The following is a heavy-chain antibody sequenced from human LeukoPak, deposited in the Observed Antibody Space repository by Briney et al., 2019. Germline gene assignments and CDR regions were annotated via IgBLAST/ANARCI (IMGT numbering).Heavy chain of an antibody. CDR3: ASPGGHQLLFDY. D-gene: IGHD2-2*01. V-gene: IGHV4-34*01. CDR1: GGSFSGYF. CDR2: VNHSGRT. Sequence: PSETLSLTCAVYGGSFSGYFWSWIRQPPGKGLEWIGEVNHSGRTNYNPSLKSRVTISVDPSKSQFSLNLSSVTAADTAVYYCASPGGHQLLFDYWGQGTLVTVSS. J-gene: IGHJ4*02.